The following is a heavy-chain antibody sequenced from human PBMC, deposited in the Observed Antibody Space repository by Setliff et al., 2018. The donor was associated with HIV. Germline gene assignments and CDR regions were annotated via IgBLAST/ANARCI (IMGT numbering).Heavy chain of an antibody. Sequence: SETLSLTCAVSGGSISSSNWWSWVRQPPGKGLEWIGEIYHSGSTNYNPSLKSRVTISVDKSKNQFSLKLSSVTAADTAVYYCAREGLPTPYYFDYWGQGTLVTVPS. CDR1: GGSISSSNW. V-gene: IGHV4-4*02. CDR3: AREGLPTPYYFDY. J-gene: IGHJ4*02. CDR2: IYHSGST.